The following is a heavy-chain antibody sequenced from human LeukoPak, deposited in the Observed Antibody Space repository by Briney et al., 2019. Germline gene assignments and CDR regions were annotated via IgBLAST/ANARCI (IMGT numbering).Heavy chain of an antibody. CDR1: GGSFSGYY. J-gene: IGHJ6*03. V-gene: IGHV4-34*01. D-gene: IGHD3-22*01. CDR3: TRGSIAYYYMDV. Sequence: SETLSLTCAVYGGSFSGYYWSWIRQPPGKGLEWIGEINHSGSTNYNPSLKSGVTISVDTSKNHFSLKLSSVTAADTAVYYCTRGSIAYYYMDVWGKGTTVTISS. CDR2: INHSGST.